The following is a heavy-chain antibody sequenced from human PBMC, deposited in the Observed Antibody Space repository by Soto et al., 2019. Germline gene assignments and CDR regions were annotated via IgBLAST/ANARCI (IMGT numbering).Heavy chain of an antibody. J-gene: IGHJ6*02. V-gene: IGHV1-18*01. D-gene: IGHD6-13*01. CDR1: GYTFTTYG. CDR2: ISTYNGNT. CDR3: ARDTAAAGSHYFYGMDV. Sequence: GASVKVSCKASGYTFTTYGIVWVRQAPGQGLEWMGCISTYNGNTNYAQNLQARVTMTTGTSTSTAYMELRSLRSDDTAVYYCARDTAAAGSHYFYGMDVWGQGTTVTVSS.